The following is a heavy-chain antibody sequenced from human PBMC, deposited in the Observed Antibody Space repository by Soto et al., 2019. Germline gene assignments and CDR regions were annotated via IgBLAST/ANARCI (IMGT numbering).Heavy chain of an antibody. CDR2: IWYNGRNK. CDR3: ARDLNHYFDY. V-gene: IGHV3-33*01. CDR1: GFTFSNYG. J-gene: IGHJ4*02. Sequence: QVQLVESGGGVVQPGRSLRLSCAASGFTFSNYGIHWVRQAPGKGLEWVAVIWYNGRNKYYADSVKGRFTISRDNSKNTLYLQMNSLRVEDTAVYYCARDLNHYFDYWGQGTLVTVSS.